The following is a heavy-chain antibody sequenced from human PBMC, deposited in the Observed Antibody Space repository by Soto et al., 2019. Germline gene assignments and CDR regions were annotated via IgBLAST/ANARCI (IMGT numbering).Heavy chain of an antibody. CDR3: ARDESSSWSSNWFDP. CDR1: GYTSTSYG. V-gene: IGHV1-18*01. D-gene: IGHD6-13*01. Sequence: ASVKVSCKASGYTSTSYGISWVRQAPGQGLEWMGWISAYNGNTNYAQKLQGRVTMTTDTSTSTAYMELRSLRSDDTAVYYCARDESSSWSSNWFDPWGQGTLVTVSS. CDR2: ISAYNGNT. J-gene: IGHJ5*02.